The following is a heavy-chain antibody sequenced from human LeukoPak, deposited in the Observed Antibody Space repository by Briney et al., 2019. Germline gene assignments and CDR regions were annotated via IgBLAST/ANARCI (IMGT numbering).Heavy chain of an antibody. Sequence: SETLSLTCTVSGGSISSYYWSWIRQPPGKGLEWIGYIYYSGSTNYNPSLKSRVTISVDTSKSQFSLKLSSVTAADTAVYYCARDRRYDILTGPRFDYWGQGTLVTVSS. V-gene: IGHV4-59*01. D-gene: IGHD3-9*01. CDR3: ARDRRYDILTGPRFDY. CDR2: IYYSGST. CDR1: GGSISSYY. J-gene: IGHJ4*02.